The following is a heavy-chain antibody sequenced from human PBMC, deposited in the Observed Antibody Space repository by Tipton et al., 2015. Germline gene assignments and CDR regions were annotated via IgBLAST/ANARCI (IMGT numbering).Heavy chain of an antibody. V-gene: IGHV4-59*01. J-gene: IGHJ6*02. CDR1: GGSISSYY. CDR2: FYYSGST. CDR3: ARGNDFWSGYYGMDV. D-gene: IGHD3-3*01. Sequence: LRLSCTVSGGSISSYYWSWIRQPPGKGLEWIGYFYYSGSTNYNPSLKSRVTISADTSKNQFSLKLSSVTAADTAVYYCARGNDFWSGYYGMDVWGQGTTVTVSS.